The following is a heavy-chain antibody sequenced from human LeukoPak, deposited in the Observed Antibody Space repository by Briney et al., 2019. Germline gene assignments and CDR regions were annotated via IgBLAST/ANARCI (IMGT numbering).Heavy chain of an antibody. CDR2: INSDGSTT. D-gene: IGHD3-22*01. CDR3: ARVMYYYHSGGSIAVYYFDY. V-gene: IGHV3-74*01. Sequence: PGGSLRLSCAASGFTFSSHWMHWVRQAPGKGLVWVSRINSDGSTTSYADSVKGRFTISRDNAKNTLYLQMNSLRAEDTAVYYCARVMYYYHSGGSIAVYYFDYWGQGTLVTVSS. J-gene: IGHJ4*02. CDR1: GFTFSSHW.